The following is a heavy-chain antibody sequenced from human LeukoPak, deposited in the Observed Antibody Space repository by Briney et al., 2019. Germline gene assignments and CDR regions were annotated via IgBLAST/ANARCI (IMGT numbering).Heavy chain of an antibody. CDR3: AREDASSLDY. CDR1: GFPFQPYS. V-gene: IGHV3-21*01. Sequence: GGSLRLSCAVSGFPFQPYSMHWVRQAPGKGLEWVSSISSSSRYMYNADSVKGRFTISRDNAKNSLYLQMNSLRAEDTAVYYCAREDASSLDYWGQGTLVTVSS. D-gene: IGHD6-6*01. CDR2: ISSSSRYM. J-gene: IGHJ4*02.